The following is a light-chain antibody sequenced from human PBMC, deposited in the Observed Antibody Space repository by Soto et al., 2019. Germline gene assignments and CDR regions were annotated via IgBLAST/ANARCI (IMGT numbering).Light chain of an antibody. CDR1: QSLVYSDGNTY. V-gene: IGKV2-30*01. CDR2: KVS. J-gene: IGKJ4*01. CDR3: MQTTHWPVN. Sequence: DVVMTQSPLSLPVTLGQPASISCRSSQSLVYSDGNTYLNWFQQRPGQSPRRLIYKVSYRDSGVPGRISGSVSGADLPLKISRVEADDFGHYYCMQTTHWPVNFGGGTKVEIK.